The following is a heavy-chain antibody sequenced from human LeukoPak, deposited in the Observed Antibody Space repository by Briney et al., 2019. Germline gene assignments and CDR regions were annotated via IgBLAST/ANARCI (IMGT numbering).Heavy chain of an antibody. D-gene: IGHD2-2*02. Sequence: ASVKVSCKASGGTFSSYAISWVRQAPGQGLEWMGGIIPIFGTANYAQKFQGRVTITADESTSTAYMELSSLRSDDTAVYYCARDYCSSTSCYTGRVDYWGQGTLVTVSS. J-gene: IGHJ4*02. V-gene: IGHV1-69*13. CDR1: GGTFSSYA. CDR3: ARDYCSSTSCYTGRVDY. CDR2: IIPIFGTA.